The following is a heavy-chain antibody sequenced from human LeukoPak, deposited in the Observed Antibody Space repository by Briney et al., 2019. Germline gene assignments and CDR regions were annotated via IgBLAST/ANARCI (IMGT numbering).Heavy chain of an antibody. Sequence: SETLSLTCTVSGGSINSYYWSWIRQPPGKGLEWIGYIYYSGSTNYNPSLKSRVTISVDTSKNQFSLKLSSVTAADTAIYYCARENPSGYYNRPIDYWGQGTLVTVSS. D-gene: IGHD3-22*01. V-gene: IGHV4-59*01. J-gene: IGHJ4*02. CDR1: GGSINSYY. CDR2: IYYSGST. CDR3: ARENPSGYYNRPIDY.